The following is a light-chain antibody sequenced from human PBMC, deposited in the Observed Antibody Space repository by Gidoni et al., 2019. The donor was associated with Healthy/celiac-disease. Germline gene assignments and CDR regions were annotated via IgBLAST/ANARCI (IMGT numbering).Light chain of an antibody. CDR2: NVS. V-gene: IGLV2-14*03. CDR3: SSCTSSSTRV. CDR1: SSDVGVYNY. J-gene: IGLJ2*01. Sequence: QSALTPPASVSGSPGQSTTISCTGNSSDVGVYNYVSWYQQHPGKAPKLMIYNVSNRPSGGSNRFSGSKSDKTGSLTISGLQAEDEADDYCSSCTSSSTRVFGGGTKLTVL.